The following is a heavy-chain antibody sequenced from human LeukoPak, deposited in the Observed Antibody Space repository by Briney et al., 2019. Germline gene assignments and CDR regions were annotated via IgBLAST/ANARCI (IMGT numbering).Heavy chain of an antibody. J-gene: IGHJ3*02. CDR1: GGSISSGDYY. CDR2: IYYSGST. D-gene: IGHD4-17*01. CDR3: GLVYGDYGGAFDI. Sequence: PSQTLSLTCTVSGGSISSGDYYWSWIRQPPGKGLEWIGYIYYSGSTYYNPSLKSRVTISVDTSKNQFSLKLSSVTAADTVVYYCGLVYGDYGGAFDIWGQGTMVTVSS. V-gene: IGHV4-30-4*01.